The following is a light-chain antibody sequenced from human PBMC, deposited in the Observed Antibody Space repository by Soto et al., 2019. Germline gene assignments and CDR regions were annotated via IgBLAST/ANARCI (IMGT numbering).Light chain of an antibody. Sequence: DIPMTQSPSSLSASVGDRVTITCRASQSISSYLNWYQQKPGKAPKLLIYAASSLQSGVPSRFNGSVSETDFTLTISSLQPEDFATYHFQQSYSTPRTFGQGTKVEIK. J-gene: IGKJ1*01. V-gene: IGKV1-39*01. CDR3: QQSYSTPRT. CDR2: AAS. CDR1: QSISSY.